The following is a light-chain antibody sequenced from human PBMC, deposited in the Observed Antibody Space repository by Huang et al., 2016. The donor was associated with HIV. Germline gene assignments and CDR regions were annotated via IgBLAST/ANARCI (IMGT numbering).Light chain of an antibody. CDR2: SAS. J-gene: IGKJ2*01. V-gene: IGKV1-39*01. Sequence: DIQMTQSPSSLSASVGDSVTITCRASQTFSSYLNWYQQKPGEAPRLLIYSASSLHSGVPSMFRGSGSGTDFTLTISSLQPEDFATYYCQQSYSKPYTFGQGTKLEIK. CDR1: QTFSSY. CDR3: QQSYSKPYT.